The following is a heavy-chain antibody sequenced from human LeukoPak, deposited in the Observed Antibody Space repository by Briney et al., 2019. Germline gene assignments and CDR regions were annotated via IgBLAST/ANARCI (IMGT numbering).Heavy chain of an antibody. Sequence: GGSLRLSCAASGFTFSSYSMNWVRQPPGKGLEWVSSISSSSSYIYYADSVKGRFTISRDNAKNSLYLQMNSVRAEDTAVYYCASSGSWVYWGQGTLVTVSS. V-gene: IGHV3-21*01. J-gene: IGHJ4*02. CDR1: GFTFSSYS. D-gene: IGHD6-25*01. CDR3: ASSGSWVY. CDR2: ISSSSSYI.